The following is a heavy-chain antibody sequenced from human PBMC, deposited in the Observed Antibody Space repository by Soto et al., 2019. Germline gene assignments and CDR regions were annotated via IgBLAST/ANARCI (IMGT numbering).Heavy chain of an antibody. Sequence: QVQLVQSGAEVKKPGSSVKVSCKASGGTFSSYAISWVRQAPGQGLEWMGGIIPIFGTANYAQKFQGRVTITADESTSTAYMELSSLRSEDTAVYYCAREYSSSGWGVRGVYYFGYWGQGTLVTVSS. D-gene: IGHD6-6*01. CDR1: GGTFSSYA. V-gene: IGHV1-69*01. J-gene: IGHJ4*02. CDR2: IIPIFGTA. CDR3: AREYSSSGWGVRGVYYFGY.